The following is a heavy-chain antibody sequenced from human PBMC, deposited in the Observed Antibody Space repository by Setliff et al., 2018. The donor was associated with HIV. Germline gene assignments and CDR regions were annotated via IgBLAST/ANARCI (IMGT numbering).Heavy chain of an antibody. CDR1: GVTVSKNY. Sequence: GGSLRLSCAASGVTVSKNYMSWVRQAPGKGLEWASVIYTGGATFYADSVKARFTISRDNSRNTLYLQMNSLRAEDTAVYYCAREGIAAAGSYSYGFGQIDYWGQGTLVTVSS. J-gene: IGHJ4*02. D-gene: IGHD6-13*01. V-gene: IGHV3-66*02. CDR2: IYTGGAT. CDR3: AREGIAAAGSYSYGFGQIDY.